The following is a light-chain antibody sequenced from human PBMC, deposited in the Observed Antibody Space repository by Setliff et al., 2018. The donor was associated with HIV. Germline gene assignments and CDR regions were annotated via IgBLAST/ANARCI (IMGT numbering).Light chain of an antibody. CDR2: GDD. CDR3: AAWDAGLSVYV. CDR1: TSNIGRTI. Sequence: QSALFQPPSLSGAPGQRVTISCSGTTSNIGRTIVNWYQHFEGTAPNLLIFGDDQRPSGVPDRFSASKSGTSASLHISGLESDDEAHYYCAAWDAGLSVYVFGPGTKV. V-gene: IGLV1-44*01. J-gene: IGLJ1*01.